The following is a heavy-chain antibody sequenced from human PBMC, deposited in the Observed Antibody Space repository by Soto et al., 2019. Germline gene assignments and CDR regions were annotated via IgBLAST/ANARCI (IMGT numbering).Heavy chain of an antibody. D-gene: IGHD3-22*01. CDR3: ARENDYDSSGYEERWFDP. CDR2: IIPIFGTA. Sequence: QVQLVQSGAEVKKPGSSVKVSCKASGGTFSSYAISWVRQAPGQGLEWMGGIIPIFGTANYAQKFQGRVTITADESTSTAYMELSSLRSEDTAVYYCARENDYDSSGYEERWFDPWGQGTLVTVSS. V-gene: IGHV1-69*12. J-gene: IGHJ5*02. CDR1: GGTFSSYA.